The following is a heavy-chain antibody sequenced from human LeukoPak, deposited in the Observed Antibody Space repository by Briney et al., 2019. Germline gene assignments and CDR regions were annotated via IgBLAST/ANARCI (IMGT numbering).Heavy chain of an antibody. V-gene: IGHV3-23*01. Sequence: GGSLRLSCAASGFTFSDAWMNWVRQAPGKGLEWVSAISGSGGSTYYADSVKGRFTISRDNSKNTLYLQMNSLRAEDTAVYYCAKASGYGATKNWFDPWGQGTLVTVSS. CDR2: ISGSGGST. D-gene: IGHD4-17*01. J-gene: IGHJ5*02. CDR3: AKASGYGATKNWFDP. CDR1: GFTFSDAW.